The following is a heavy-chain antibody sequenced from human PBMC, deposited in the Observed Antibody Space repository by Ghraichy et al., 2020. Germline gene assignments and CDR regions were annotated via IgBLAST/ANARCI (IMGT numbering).Heavy chain of an antibody. J-gene: IGHJ6*02. Sequence: GGSLRLSCVGSGFTFNAYSMNWVRQSPGKGLEWVSYITGSSRTKSYADSVKGRFTISRDNARNSLFLQMNSLRDEETAVYYCARGSTVVRFYYYDGMDVWGHGTTVTVSS. D-gene: IGHD4-23*01. CDR2: ITGSSRTK. V-gene: IGHV3-48*02. CDR3: ARGSTVVRFYYYDGMDV. CDR1: GFTFNAYS.